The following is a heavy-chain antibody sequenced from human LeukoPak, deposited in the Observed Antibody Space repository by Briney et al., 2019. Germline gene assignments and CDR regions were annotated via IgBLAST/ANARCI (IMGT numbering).Heavy chain of an antibody. D-gene: IGHD2-2*01. CDR3: ARDRIVVVPAATPPFDY. V-gene: IGHV1-58*01. Sequence: ASVKVSCKASGFTFTSSAVQWVRQARGQRLEWIGWIVVGSGNTNYAQKFQERVTITRDMSTSTAYMELSSLRSEDTAVYYCARDRIVVVPAATPPFDYWGQGTLVTVSS. CDR2: IVVGSGNT. J-gene: IGHJ4*02. CDR1: GFTFTSSA.